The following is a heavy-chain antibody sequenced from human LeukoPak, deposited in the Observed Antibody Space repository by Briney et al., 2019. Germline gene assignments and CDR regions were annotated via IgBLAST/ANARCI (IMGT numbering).Heavy chain of an antibody. D-gene: IGHD2-15*01. V-gene: IGHV3-9*03. Sequence: HPGRSLRLSCAASGFTFDDYAMHWVRQAPGKGLEWVSGISWNSGSIGYADSVKGRFTISRDNAKNSLYLQMNSLRADDMAVYYCAGGSLGSGTSSDCCPLDYWGQGTLVTVSS. CDR1: GFTFDDYA. J-gene: IGHJ4*02. CDR3: AGGSLGSGTSSDCCPLDY. CDR2: ISWNSGSI.